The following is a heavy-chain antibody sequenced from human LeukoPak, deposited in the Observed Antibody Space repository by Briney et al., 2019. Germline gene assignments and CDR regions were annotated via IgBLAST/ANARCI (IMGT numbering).Heavy chain of an antibody. J-gene: IGHJ6*02. V-gene: IGHV4-4*07. CDR3: ARDYVREDRPTYYYYGMDV. D-gene: IGHD1-26*01. Sequence: PSETLSLTCTVSGGSISSYYWSWIRQPAGKGLEWIGRIYTSGSTNYNPSLKSRVTMSVDTSKNQFSLKLSSVTAADTAVYYCARDYVREDRPTYYYYGMDVWGQGTTVTVSS. CDR1: GGSISSYY. CDR2: IYTSGST.